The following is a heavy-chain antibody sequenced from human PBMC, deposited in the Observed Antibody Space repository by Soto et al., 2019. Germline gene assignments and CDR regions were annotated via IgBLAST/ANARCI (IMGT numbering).Heavy chain of an antibody. J-gene: IGHJ5*02. CDR2: IYDSGST. Sequence: SETLSLTCTVSGGSISSGGYYWSWIRQHPGKGLEWIGYIYDSGSTYYNPTLKRPVTISVAKSKNQFSLKLSSVTAAATDVDYCASYNKGIAAAENWFDPWGQGTLVTVSS. CDR1: GGSISSGGYY. CDR3: ASYNKGIAAAENWFDP. D-gene: IGHD6-25*01. V-gene: IGHV4-31*01.